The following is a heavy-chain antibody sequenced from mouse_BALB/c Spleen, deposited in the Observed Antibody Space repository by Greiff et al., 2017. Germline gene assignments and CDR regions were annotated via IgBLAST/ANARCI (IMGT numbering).Heavy chain of an antibody. CDR3: VRHSYGSSYWYFDV. CDR2: IRSKSNNYAT. J-gene: IGHJ1*01. V-gene: IGHV10-1*02. D-gene: IGHD1-1*01. CDR1: GFTFNTYA. Sequence: EVQRVESGGGLVQPKGSLKLSCAASGFTFNTYAMNWVRQAPGKGLEWVARIRSKSNNYATYYADSVKDRFTISRDDSQSMLYLQMNNLKTEDTAMYYCVRHSYGSSYWYFDVWGAGTTVTVSS.